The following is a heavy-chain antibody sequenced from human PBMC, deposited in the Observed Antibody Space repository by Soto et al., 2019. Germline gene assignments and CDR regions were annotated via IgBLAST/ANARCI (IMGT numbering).Heavy chain of an antibody. J-gene: IGHJ4*02. D-gene: IGHD3-16*02. V-gene: IGHV1-24*01. Sequence: ASVKVSWKVSGYTLTELSMHWVRQAPGKGLEWMGGFDPEDGETIYAQKFQGRVTMTEDTSTDTAYMELSSLRSEDTAVYYCATVVYDYVWGSYPFDYWGQGTLVTVSS. CDR1: GYTLTELS. CDR3: ATVVYDYVWGSYPFDY. CDR2: FDPEDGET.